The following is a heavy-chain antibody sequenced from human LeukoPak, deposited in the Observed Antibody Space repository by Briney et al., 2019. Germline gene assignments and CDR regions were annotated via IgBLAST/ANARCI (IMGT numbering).Heavy chain of an antibody. CDR2: IIPIFGTA. V-gene: IGHV1-69*13. D-gene: IGHD4-23*01. J-gene: IGHJ4*02. CDR1: GGTFSSYA. Sequence: ASVKVSCKASGGTFSSYAISWVRRAPGQGLEWMGGIIPIFGTANYAQKFQGRVTITADESTSTAYMELSSLRSEDTAVYYCARDGGHRGYYFDYWGQGTLVTVSS. CDR3: ARDGGHRGYYFDY.